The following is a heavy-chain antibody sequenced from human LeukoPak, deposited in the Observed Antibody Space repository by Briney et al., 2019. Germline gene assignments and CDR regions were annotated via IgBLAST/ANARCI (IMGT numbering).Heavy chain of an antibody. V-gene: IGHV1-69*13. CDR3: ARVRGRGSYYLYYFDY. Sequence: SVKVSCKASGGTFSSYAISWVRQAPGQGLEWMGGIIPIFGTANYAQKFQGRVTITADESTSTAYMELSGLRSEDTAVYYCARVRGRGSYYLYYFDYWGQGTLVTVSS. CDR2: IIPIFGTA. CDR1: GGTFSSYA. J-gene: IGHJ4*02. D-gene: IGHD1-26*01.